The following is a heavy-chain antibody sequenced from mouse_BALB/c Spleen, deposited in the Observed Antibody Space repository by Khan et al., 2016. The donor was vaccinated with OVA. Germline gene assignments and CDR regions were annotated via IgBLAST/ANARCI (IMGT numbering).Heavy chain of an antibody. CDR3: ARGRAY. D-gene: IGHD3-3*01. Sequence: EVKLEESGPGLVKPSQSLSLTCTVTGYSITSDYAWNWIRQFPGNKLEWMGYINYSGSTTYSPSLKSRISITRDTSQNQFFLQLNSLSTEDTATYYCARGRAYWGQGTLVTVSA. J-gene: IGHJ3*01. CDR1: GYSITSDYA. CDR2: INYSGST. V-gene: IGHV3-2*02.